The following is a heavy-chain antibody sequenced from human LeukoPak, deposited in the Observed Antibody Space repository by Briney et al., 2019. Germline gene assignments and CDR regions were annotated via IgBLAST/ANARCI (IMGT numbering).Heavy chain of an antibody. CDR2: VFHTGST. Sequence: PSETLSLTCTVSGGSVSSGAYYWSWIRQPPGKGLEWIGCVFHTGSTNYNPSLKSRVNISLDTSKNQFSLKLSSVTAADTAVYYCGRAGRVGATPPIWGQGTMVIVSS. J-gene: IGHJ3*02. D-gene: IGHD1-26*01. CDR1: GGSVSSGAYY. CDR3: GRAGRVGATPPI. V-gene: IGHV4-61*08.